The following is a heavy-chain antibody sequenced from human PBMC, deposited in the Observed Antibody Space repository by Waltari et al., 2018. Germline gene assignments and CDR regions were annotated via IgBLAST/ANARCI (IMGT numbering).Heavy chain of an antibody. J-gene: IGHJ6*03. D-gene: IGHD3-16*01. V-gene: IGHV3-48*04. CDR3: ARDMGGPSSYYMDV. CDR1: GFTFSSYS. Sequence: EVQLVESGGGLVQPGGSLRLSCAASGFTFSSYSMNWVRQAPGKGLEWVSYISSSSSTIYYADSVKGRFTISRDNAKNSLYLQMNSLRAEDTAVYYCARDMGGPSSYYMDVWGKGTTVTVSS. CDR2: ISSSSSTI.